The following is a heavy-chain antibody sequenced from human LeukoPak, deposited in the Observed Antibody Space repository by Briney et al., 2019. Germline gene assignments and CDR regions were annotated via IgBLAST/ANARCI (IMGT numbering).Heavy chain of an antibody. J-gene: IGHJ5*02. CDR1: GYSISSGYY. V-gene: IGHV4-38-2*02. D-gene: IGHD6-19*01. CDR2: IYHSGST. CDR3: ARDQGGWYGAGP. Sequence: SETLSLTCTVSGYSISSGYYWGWIRHPPRKGLAWIGSIYHSGSTYYNPSLKSRVTISVDTSKNQFSLKLSSVTAADTAVYYCARDQGGWYGAGPWGQGTLVTVS.